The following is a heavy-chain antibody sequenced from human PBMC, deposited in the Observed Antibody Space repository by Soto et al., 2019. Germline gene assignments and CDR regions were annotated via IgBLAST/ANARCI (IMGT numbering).Heavy chain of an antibody. CDR3: ARGDIDY. Sequence: VSVQVSCKASGYTFTNYYVQWVRQAPGQGLEWMGVIHPDGGHTTYSQKFQDRFTMTRDTFTSTIYMELSSLRSEDTAVYYCARGDIDYWGQGTLVTVAS. CDR2: IHPDGGHT. V-gene: IGHV1-46*01. CDR1: GYTFTNYY. J-gene: IGHJ4*02.